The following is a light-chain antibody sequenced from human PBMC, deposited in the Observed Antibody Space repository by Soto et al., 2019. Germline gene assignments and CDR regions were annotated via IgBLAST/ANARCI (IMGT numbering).Light chain of an antibody. CDR3: QQYNDWPPIT. V-gene: IGKV3-15*01. Sequence: EVVMTQSPATLSLSPGERATLSCRASQSVSSDLAWYQQKPGQAPRLLIYGASTRANDIPARFSGGGSGTEFTLTISILQSEDFAIYYCQQYNDWPPITFGPGTRVDF. CDR2: GAS. J-gene: IGKJ3*01. CDR1: QSVSSD.